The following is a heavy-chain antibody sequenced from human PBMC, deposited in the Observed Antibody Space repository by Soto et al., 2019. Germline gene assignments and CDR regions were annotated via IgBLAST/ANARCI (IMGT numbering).Heavy chain of an antibody. V-gene: IGHV4-34*01. Sequence: PSETLSLTCAVYGGSFSGYYWSWIRQPPGKGLEWIGEINHSGSTNYNPSLKSRVTISVDTSKNQFSLKLSSVTAADTAVYYCARGSGHDYGDYGHPFTFDPWGQGTLVTVSS. CDR3: ARGSGHDYGDYGHPFTFDP. D-gene: IGHD4-17*01. J-gene: IGHJ5*02. CDR2: INHSGST. CDR1: GGSFSGYY.